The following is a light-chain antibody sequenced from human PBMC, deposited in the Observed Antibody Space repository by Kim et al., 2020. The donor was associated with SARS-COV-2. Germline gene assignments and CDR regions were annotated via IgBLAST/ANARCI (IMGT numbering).Light chain of an antibody. Sequence: VSPGERVTLSCRASQDVSTKLAWYQQKPGQGPRLLIYGASTRATAIPARVSGSGSGTEFTLTISSLQSEDFGIYFCQQYQQWPRTFGQGTKVDIK. V-gene: IGKV3-15*01. CDR1: QDVSTK. CDR2: GAS. J-gene: IGKJ1*01. CDR3: QQYQQWPRT.